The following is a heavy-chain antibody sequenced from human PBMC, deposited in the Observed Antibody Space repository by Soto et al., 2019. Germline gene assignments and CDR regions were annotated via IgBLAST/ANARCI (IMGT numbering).Heavy chain of an antibody. D-gene: IGHD5-12*01. J-gene: IGHJ6*02. V-gene: IGHV4-30-4*01. Sequence: SETLSLTCTVSGGSISSTNYYWSWVRQPPGKGLEWIGYIYYSGTTYYSPSLKSRVTISLDTSKNRLSLELSSVTAADTAVYYCALRLGTAWGQGTTVTVSS. CDR1: GGSISSTNYY. CDR2: IYYSGTT. CDR3: ALRLGTA.